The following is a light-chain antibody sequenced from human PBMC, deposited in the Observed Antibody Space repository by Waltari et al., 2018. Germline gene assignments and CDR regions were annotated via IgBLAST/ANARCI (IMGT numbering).Light chain of an antibody. J-gene: IGLJ2*01. V-gene: IGLV2-14*01. CDR2: EVS. Sequence: QSALTQPASVSGSPGQSLTISCPGTSSDAGGYNYVSCYKPHPGKAPKPIIYEVSNRPSGVSNRFSGSTSGNTASLTISGLQAEDEADYYCSSYTSSSTPVVFGGGTKLTVL. CDR3: SSYTSSSTPVV. CDR1: SSDAGGYNY.